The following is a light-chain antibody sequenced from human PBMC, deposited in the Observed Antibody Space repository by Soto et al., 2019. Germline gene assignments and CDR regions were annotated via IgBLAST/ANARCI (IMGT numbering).Light chain of an antibody. CDR1: QSLTSY. V-gene: IGKV3-15*01. Sequence: EIVMTQSPATLSVSPLETARACCRASQSLTSYLAWYQQKPDQAPRLLIYGISTRATDIPARFSGSGSGTEFTLTISSLQSEDFAVYYCQQYNNWPLTFGGGTKVDIK. J-gene: IGKJ4*01. CDR3: QQYNNWPLT. CDR2: GIS.